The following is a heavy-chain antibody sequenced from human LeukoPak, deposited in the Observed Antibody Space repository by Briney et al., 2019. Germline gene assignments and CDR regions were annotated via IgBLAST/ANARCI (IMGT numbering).Heavy chain of an antibody. Sequence: GGSLRLSCAASGFTFSSYGMHWVRQAEGKGLEWVAVIWYDGSKKYYADSVKDRFTISRDNSKNTLYVQMNSLRADDTAVYYCAKARSSSGYFFEHWGQGTLVTVSS. CDR3: AKARSSSGYFFEH. D-gene: IGHD3-10*01. J-gene: IGHJ4*02. CDR2: IWYDGSKK. CDR1: GFTFSSYG. V-gene: IGHV3-33*06.